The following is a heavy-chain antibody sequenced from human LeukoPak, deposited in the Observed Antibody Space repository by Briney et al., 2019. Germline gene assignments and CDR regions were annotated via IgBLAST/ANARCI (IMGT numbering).Heavy chain of an antibody. Sequence: SETLSLTCTVSGGSISGYYWSWLRQPPGKGLEWIGYISYSGSTYYNPSLRSRVTISVDTSKNQFSLKLSSVTAADTAVYYCARLRGRNWGDYWGQGTLATVSS. CDR3: ARLRGRNWGDY. V-gene: IGHV4-59*08. D-gene: IGHD7-27*01. CDR1: GGSISGYY. J-gene: IGHJ4*02. CDR2: ISYSGST.